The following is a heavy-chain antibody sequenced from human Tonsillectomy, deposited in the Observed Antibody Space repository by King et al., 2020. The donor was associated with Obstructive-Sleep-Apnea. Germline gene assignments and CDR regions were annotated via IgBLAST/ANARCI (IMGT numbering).Heavy chain of an antibody. CDR3: ARLSGGSSSPFDY. CDR1: GYIFTTYW. D-gene: IGHD2-15*01. Sequence: QLVQSGAEVKKPGESLKISCEGSGYIFTTYWIGWVRQMPGKGLEWVAIIYPGDSDTGYSPSFQGQVTISADKSISTAYLQWSSLKASDTAIYYCARLSGGSSSPFDYWGQGTLVTVSS. V-gene: IGHV5-51*01. J-gene: IGHJ4*02. CDR2: IYPGDSDT.